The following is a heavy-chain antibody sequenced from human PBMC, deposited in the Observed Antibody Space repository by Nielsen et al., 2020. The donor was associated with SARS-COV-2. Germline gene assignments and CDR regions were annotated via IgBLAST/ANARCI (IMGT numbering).Heavy chain of an antibody. CDR2: ISTSSGYI. J-gene: IGHJ6*02. D-gene: IGHD3-10*01. CDR3: ARRMGSGSYQAYGLDV. Sequence: GGSLRLSCAASGFTFSTYGMNWVRQAPGKGLEWVSSISTSSGYIYYADSVKGRFTIARDNSKNTLYLQMNSLKTDDSAKYYCARRMGSGSYQAYGLDVWGLGTTVTVSS. V-gene: IGHV3-21*01. CDR1: GFTFSTYG.